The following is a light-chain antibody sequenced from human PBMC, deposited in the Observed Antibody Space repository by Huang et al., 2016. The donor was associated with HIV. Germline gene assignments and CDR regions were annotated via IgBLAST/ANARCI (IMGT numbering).Light chain of an antibody. V-gene: IGKV1-39*01. CDR1: QSISSY. CDR3: QQSYSIPRT. J-gene: IGKJ1*01. CDR2: AAS. Sequence: DIQMTQSPSSLSASVGDRVTITCRASQSISSYLNWYQQKPGKAPKLLLYAASSLQSGVPSRFSGSGSGTDFTLTISSLQPEDFATYYCQQSYSIPRTCGQGTKVEIK.